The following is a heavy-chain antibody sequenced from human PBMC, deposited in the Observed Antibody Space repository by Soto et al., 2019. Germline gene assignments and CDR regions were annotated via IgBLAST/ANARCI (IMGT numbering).Heavy chain of an antibody. CDR1: GSTFTSYD. CDR3: ARGDLVGYSSSSPFDY. Sequence: GSVTVSCTSSGSTFTSYDINWVRQATGQGLEWMGWMNPNSGNTGYAQKFQGRVTMTRNTSISTAYMELSSLRSEDTAVYYCARGDLVGYSSSSPFDYWGQGTLVTVSS. J-gene: IGHJ4*02. CDR2: MNPNSGNT. D-gene: IGHD6-6*01. V-gene: IGHV1-8*01.